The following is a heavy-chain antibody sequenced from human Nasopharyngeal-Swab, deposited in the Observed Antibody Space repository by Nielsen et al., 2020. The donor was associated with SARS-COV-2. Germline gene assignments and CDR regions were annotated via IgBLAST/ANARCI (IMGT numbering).Heavy chain of an antibody. D-gene: IGHD2-2*01. Sequence: WIRQPPGKGPEWIAEINHSGSANYNPSLKSRVTLSVDTSMNQVFLEVSSVTAADTAVYYCARGLSGIVPAPILGLGPYYYYYYMDVWGKGTTGTVSS. J-gene: IGHJ6*03. V-gene: IGHV4-34*01. CDR3: ARGLSGIVPAPILGLGPYYYYYYMDV. CDR2: INHSGSA.